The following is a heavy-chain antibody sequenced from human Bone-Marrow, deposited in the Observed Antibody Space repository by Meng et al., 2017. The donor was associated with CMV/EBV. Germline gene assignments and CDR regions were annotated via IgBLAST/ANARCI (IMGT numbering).Heavy chain of an antibody. CDR2: ISHTGTTI. CDR3: ARAGVPAVIGAFDI. V-gene: IGHV3-11*04. J-gene: IGHJ3*02. D-gene: IGHD2-2*01. CDR1: GFSFSDYY. Sequence: GESLKISCAASGFSFSDYYMNWIRQAPGKEPEWVSSISHTGTTIFYADSVKGRFTVSRDNARTSLYLEMNSLRAEDTAVYYCARAGVPAVIGAFDIWGQGTMVTVSS.